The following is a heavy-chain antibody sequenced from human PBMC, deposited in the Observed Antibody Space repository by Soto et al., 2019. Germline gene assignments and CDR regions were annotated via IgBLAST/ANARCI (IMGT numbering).Heavy chain of an antibody. CDR1: GFTFSSYA. J-gene: IGHJ4*02. D-gene: IGHD3-9*01. Sequence: GGSLRLSCAASGFTFSSYAMSWVRQAPGKGLEWVSAISGSGGSTYYADSVKGRFTISRDNSKNTLYLQMNSLRAEDTAVYYCAKLGYYDILTGYLLDFDYWGQGTLVTVSS. CDR3: AKLGYYDILTGYLLDFDY. V-gene: IGHV3-23*01. CDR2: ISGSGGST.